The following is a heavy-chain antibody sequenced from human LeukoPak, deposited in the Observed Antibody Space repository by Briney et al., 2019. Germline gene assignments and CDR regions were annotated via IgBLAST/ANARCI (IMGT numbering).Heavy chain of an antibody. D-gene: IGHD4-17*01. V-gene: IGHV3-15*01. CDR3: TTDLGAYGDYLRN. Sequence: GGSLRLSCVASGFTFTKAWMSWVRQAPGKVLEWIARIKDGGGTTDYAAPVKGRFTISRDDSRNTVSLQMNSLNTEDIGVYYCTTDLGAYGDYLRNWGQGSLVTVSS. CDR1: GFTFTKAW. J-gene: IGHJ1*01. CDR2: IKDGGGTT.